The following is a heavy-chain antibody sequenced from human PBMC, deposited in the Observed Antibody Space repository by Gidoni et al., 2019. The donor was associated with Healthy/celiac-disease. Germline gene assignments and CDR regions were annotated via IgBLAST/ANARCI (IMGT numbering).Heavy chain of an antibody. V-gene: IGHV3-21*01. CDR3: ARGFEGATDY. Sequence: KPGGSLRLSCAASGFTFSSYSMNWVRQAPGKGLEWVSSISSSSSYIYYADSVKGRCTISRDNAKNSLYLQMNSLRAEDTAVYYCARGFEGATDYWGQGTLVTVSS. J-gene: IGHJ4*02. CDR2: ISSSSSYI. CDR1: GFTFSSYS. D-gene: IGHD1-26*01.